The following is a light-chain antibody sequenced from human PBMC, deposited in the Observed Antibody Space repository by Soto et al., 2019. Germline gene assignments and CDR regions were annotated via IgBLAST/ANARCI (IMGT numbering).Light chain of an antibody. Sequence: DIKMTQSPSTLSASVGDRVTITCRASQSISSWLAWYQQKPGKAPNLLIYKASSLESGVPSRFSGSGSVTEFTLTISSLQPDDFATYYCLQYNTYSTFGQGTKVDI. V-gene: IGKV1-5*03. CDR3: LQYNTYST. CDR1: QSISSW. J-gene: IGKJ1*01. CDR2: KAS.